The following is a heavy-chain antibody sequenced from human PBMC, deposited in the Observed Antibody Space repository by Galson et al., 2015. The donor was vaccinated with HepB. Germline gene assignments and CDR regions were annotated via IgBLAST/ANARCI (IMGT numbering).Heavy chain of an antibody. CDR2: ISYDGYNK. Sequence: SLRLSCAASGLTFSTYPMYWVRQAPGKGLEWVAVISYDGYNKDYTDSVKGRFTISRYNSKNTLYLEMNSLRTEDTAVYYCARGFAVITMTVVVISHPLDYWGQGTLVSVSA. J-gene: IGHJ4*02. CDR1: GLTFSTYP. D-gene: IGHD3-22*01. V-gene: IGHV3-30-3*01. CDR3: ARGFAVITMTVVVISHPLDY.